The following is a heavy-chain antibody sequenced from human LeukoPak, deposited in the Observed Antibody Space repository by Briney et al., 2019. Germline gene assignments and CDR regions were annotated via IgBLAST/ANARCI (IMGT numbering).Heavy chain of an antibody. CDR2: IKQDGSEK. J-gene: IGHJ4*02. Sequence: GGSLRLSCAASGFTFSSYWMSWVRQAPGKGLEWVASIKQDGSEKYYVDSVKGRFTISRDNAKNSLYLQMNSLRAEDTAVYYCARDGSSSTSPFDYWGQGTLVTVSS. V-gene: IGHV3-7*03. D-gene: IGHD6-13*01. CDR3: ARDGSSSTSPFDY. CDR1: GFTFSSYW.